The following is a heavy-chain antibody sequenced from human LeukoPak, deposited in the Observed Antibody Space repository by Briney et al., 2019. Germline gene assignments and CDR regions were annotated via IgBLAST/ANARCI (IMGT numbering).Heavy chain of an antibody. Sequence: GRSLRLSCAASGFTFSSYAMHWVRQAPGKGLEWVAVISYDGSNKYYADSVKGRFTISRDNSKNTLYLQMNSLRAEDTAVYYCARDPDDYGGNRLPYYFDYWGQGTLGTVSS. J-gene: IGHJ4*02. CDR3: ARDPDDYGGNRLPYYFDY. D-gene: IGHD4-23*01. V-gene: IGHV3-30-3*01. CDR1: GFTFSSYA. CDR2: ISYDGSNK.